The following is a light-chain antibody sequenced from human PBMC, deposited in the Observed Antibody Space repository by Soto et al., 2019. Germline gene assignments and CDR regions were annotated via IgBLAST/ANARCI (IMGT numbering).Light chain of an antibody. CDR1: QSVTTGS. CDR3: QQYGASPRT. CDR2: GAS. J-gene: IGKJ1*01. V-gene: IGKV3-20*01. Sequence: DIVLTQTPGTRSLSPGERATLSCRASQSVTTGSLAWYQQKPGQAPSLLIYGASSRATGIPDRFSGSGSGTDFTLTISRLEPVDFAVYYCQQYGASPRTFGQGTKVEIK.